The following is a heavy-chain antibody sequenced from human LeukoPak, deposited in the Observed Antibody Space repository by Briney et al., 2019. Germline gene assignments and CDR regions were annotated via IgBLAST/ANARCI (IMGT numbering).Heavy chain of an antibody. CDR3: AKVPYYDFWSGYGDY. V-gene: IGHV3-30*18. CDR1: GFTFSSYA. Sequence: RGSLRLSCAASGFTFSSYAMSWVRQAPGKGLEWVAVISYDGSNKYYADSVKGRFTISRDNSKNTLYLQMNSLRAEDTAVYYCAKVPYYDFWSGYGDYWGQGTLVTVSS. J-gene: IGHJ4*02. D-gene: IGHD3-3*01. CDR2: ISYDGSNK.